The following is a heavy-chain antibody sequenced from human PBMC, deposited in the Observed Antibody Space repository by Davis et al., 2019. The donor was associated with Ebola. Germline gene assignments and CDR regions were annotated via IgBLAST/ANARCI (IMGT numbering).Heavy chain of an antibody. CDR2: ISYDGSNK. D-gene: IGHD7-27*01. J-gene: IGHJ6*02. V-gene: IGHV3-30-3*01. Sequence: PGGSLSLSCAASGFPFSSYAMHWVRQAPAKGLEWVAAISYDGSNKYYADSVKGRFTISRDNSKNTLYLQMNSLRAEDTAVYYCARDRWLTGDDADYYYGMDVWGQGTTVTVSS. CDR1: GFPFSSYA. CDR3: ARDRWLTGDDADYYYGMDV.